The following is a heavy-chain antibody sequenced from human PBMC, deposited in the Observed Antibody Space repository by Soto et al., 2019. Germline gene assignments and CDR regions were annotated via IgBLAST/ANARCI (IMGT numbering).Heavy chain of an antibody. CDR1: GGSISSSHW. CDR2: ISHSGTS. CDR3: ARVVLSITRGAFDA. J-gene: IGHJ3*01. D-gene: IGHD1-20*01. Sequence: VQLQESGPGLVKPSGTLSLTCAVSGGSISSSHWWTWVRQSPGKGLEYIGEISHSGTSNSNPSLKSRVTLSVDRSKNHFSLTLTSVTAADTAVYYCARVVLSITRGAFDAWGQGTPVIVSS. V-gene: IGHV4-4*02.